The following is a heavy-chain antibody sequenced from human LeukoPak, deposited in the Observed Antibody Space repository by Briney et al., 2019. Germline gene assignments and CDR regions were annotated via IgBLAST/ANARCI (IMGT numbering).Heavy chain of an antibody. Sequence: GGSLRLSCAASGFTFSSYGMHWVRQAPGKGLEWVAVIWYDGSNKYYADSVKGRFTISRDNRKNTMSLQVNSLGADDTATYYCVKGGWLDYWGQGTQVTVSS. D-gene: IGHD6-19*01. J-gene: IGHJ4*02. CDR3: VKGGWLDY. CDR1: GFTFSSYG. V-gene: IGHV3-33*06. CDR2: IWYDGSNK.